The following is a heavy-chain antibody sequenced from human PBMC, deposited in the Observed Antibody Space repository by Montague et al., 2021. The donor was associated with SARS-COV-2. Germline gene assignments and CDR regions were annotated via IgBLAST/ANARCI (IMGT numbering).Heavy chain of an antibody. D-gene: IGHD3-22*01. Sequence: ASGFTFSNYWMSWIRQAPGKGLEWVANINRDGSVASYVDSVKGRFTISTDNATSSRYLQMNRLGAEDTAVYDCASDRGGYFYADGAFALWGRGKMVVISS. J-gene: IGHJ3*01. CDR1: GFTFSNYW. CDR2: INRDGSVA. V-gene: IGHV3-7*03. CDR3: ASDRGGYFYADGAFAL.